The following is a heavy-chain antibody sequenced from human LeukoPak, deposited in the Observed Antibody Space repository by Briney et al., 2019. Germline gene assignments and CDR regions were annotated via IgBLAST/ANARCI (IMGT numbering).Heavy chain of an antibody. CDR3: ARENGSGSRGLDF. CDR2: IYTSGTT. Sequence: SETLPLTCTVSAGSISNYFWSWIRQPAGKGLEWIGRIYTSGTTNYSPSLKSRVTMSVDTSTNQFSLKLTSVTAADTAVYYCARENGSGSRGLDFWGQGNLVTVSS. D-gene: IGHD3-10*01. CDR1: AGSISNYF. J-gene: IGHJ4*02. V-gene: IGHV4-4*07.